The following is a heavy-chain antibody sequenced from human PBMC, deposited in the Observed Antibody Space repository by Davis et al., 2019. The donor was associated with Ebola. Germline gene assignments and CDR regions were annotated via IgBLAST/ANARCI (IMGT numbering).Heavy chain of an antibody. J-gene: IGHJ4*02. Sequence: GESLKISCVASGFTFSSYAMTWVRQAPGKGLEWVSTIRGNTDESYYADSVKGRFTISRDNSKRTFYLEMNSVKVDDTAVYYCATRTRTGGYWGQGSLVTVSS. CDR1: GFTFSSYA. D-gene: IGHD1/OR15-1a*01. CDR3: ATRTRTGGY. CDR2: IRGNTDES. V-gene: IGHV3-23*01.